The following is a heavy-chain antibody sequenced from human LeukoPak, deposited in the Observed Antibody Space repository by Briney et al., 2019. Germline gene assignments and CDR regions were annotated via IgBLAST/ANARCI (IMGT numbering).Heavy chain of an antibody. V-gene: IGHV3-74*01. Sequence: GGSLRLSCVASGFTLSTYWMHWVRQAPGKGLVWVSRIKTDGSSTSYADSVKGRFTISRDNAKNTLYLQMNSLRAEDTAVYYCEIDDTAFDYWGQGTLVTVSS. CDR1: GFTLSTYW. D-gene: IGHD3-9*01. CDR3: EIDDTAFDY. J-gene: IGHJ4*02. CDR2: IKTDGSST.